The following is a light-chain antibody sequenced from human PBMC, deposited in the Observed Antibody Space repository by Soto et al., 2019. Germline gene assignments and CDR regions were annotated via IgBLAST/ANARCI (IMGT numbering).Light chain of an antibody. CDR2: EVT. CDR1: CSDVGGHNY. V-gene: IGLV2-8*01. J-gene: IGLJ2*01. Sequence: QSVLTQPPSASGSPGRSVTISCTGTCSDVGGHNYVSWYQQHPGKAPKLLIYEVTERPSGVPARFSGSKSGNTASLTVSGLQAEDEAYYHCSSYAGSNNLVFGGGTKLTVL. CDR3: SSYAGSNNLV.